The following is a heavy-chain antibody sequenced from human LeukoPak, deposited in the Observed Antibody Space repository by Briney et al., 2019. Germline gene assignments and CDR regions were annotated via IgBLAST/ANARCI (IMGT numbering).Heavy chain of an antibody. CDR2: INHSGST. CDR1: GGSFSGYY. D-gene: IGHD2-15*01. Sequence: SETLSLTCAVYGGSFSGYYWSWIRQPPGKGLEWIGEINHSGSTNYNPSLKSRVTISVDTSKTQFSLKLSSVTAADTAVYYCARGRVRRHGRPLDYWGQGTLVTVSS. CDR3: ARGRVRRHGRPLDY. J-gene: IGHJ4*02. V-gene: IGHV4-34*01.